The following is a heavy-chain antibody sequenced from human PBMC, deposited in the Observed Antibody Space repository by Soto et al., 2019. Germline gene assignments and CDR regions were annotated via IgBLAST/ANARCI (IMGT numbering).Heavy chain of an antibody. CDR3: ARDFTNLGYCSGGSCYSNYYYMDV. Sequence: SETLSLTCTVSGGSICSYYWSWIRQPPGKGLEWIGYIYYSGSTNYNPSLKSRVTISVDTSKNQFSLKLSSVTAADTAVYYCARDFTNLGYCSGGSCYSNYYYMDVWGKGTTVTVSS. J-gene: IGHJ6*03. CDR1: GGSICSYY. D-gene: IGHD2-15*01. CDR2: IYYSGST. V-gene: IGHV4-59*01.